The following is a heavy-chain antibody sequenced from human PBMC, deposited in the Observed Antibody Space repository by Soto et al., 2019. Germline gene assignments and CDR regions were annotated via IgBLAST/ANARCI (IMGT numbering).Heavy chain of an antibody. CDR1: GFTFSSYA. J-gene: IGHJ6*02. Sequence: GGSLRLSCAASGFTFSSYAMSWVRQAPGQGLEWVSAISGSGGSTYYADSVKGRFTISRDNSKNTLYLQMNSLRAEDTAVYYCAKDYDYDFWSGYYRRGYYYYGMDVWGQGTTVTVSS. D-gene: IGHD3-3*01. CDR2: ISGSGGST. CDR3: AKDYDYDFWSGYYRRGYYYYGMDV. V-gene: IGHV3-23*01.